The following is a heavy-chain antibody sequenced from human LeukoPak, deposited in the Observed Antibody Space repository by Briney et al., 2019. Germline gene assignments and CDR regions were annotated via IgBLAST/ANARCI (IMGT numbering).Heavy chain of an antibody. CDR1: GGSISSSSYY. CDR3: ARLGIAARPLGAFDI. V-gene: IGHV4-39*01. Sequence: SETLSLTCGVSGGSISSSSYYWGWIRQPPGKGLEWIGSIYYSGSTYYNPSLKSRVTISVDTSKNQFSLKLSSVTAADTAVYYCARLGIAARPLGAFDIWGQGTMVTVSS. CDR2: IYYSGST. J-gene: IGHJ3*02. D-gene: IGHD6-6*01.